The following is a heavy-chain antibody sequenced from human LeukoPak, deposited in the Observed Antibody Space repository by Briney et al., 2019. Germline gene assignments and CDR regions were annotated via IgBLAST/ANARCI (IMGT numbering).Heavy chain of an antibody. D-gene: IGHD2-2*01. V-gene: IGHV7-4-1*02. Sequence: ASVKVSCKASGYTFSIYSMNWVRQAPGQGLEWMGWINTNTGNPTYAQGFTGRFVFSLDTSVSTAYLQITSLKAADTAVYYCASSNCTSTSCYGYYYYYGMDVWGQGTTVTVSS. CDR3: ASSNCTSTSCYGYYYYYGMDV. CDR1: GYTFSIYS. J-gene: IGHJ6*02. CDR2: INTNTGNP.